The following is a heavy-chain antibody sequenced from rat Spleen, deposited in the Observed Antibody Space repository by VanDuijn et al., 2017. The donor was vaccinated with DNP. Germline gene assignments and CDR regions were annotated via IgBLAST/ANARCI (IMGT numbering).Heavy chain of an antibody. J-gene: IGHJ3*01. Sequence: EVQLVESGGGLVQPGRSLKLFCAASGFTFNDYYMAWVRQAPTKGLEWAAYISYDGGRIYYPDSVKGRITIARDNAKNTLYLQMDSLRSEETATYYCARHGGFNWFGYWGQGTLVTVSS. CDR2: ISYDGGRI. CDR1: GFTFNDYY. D-gene: IGHD4-1*01. V-gene: IGHV5-7*01. CDR3: ARHGGFNWFGY.